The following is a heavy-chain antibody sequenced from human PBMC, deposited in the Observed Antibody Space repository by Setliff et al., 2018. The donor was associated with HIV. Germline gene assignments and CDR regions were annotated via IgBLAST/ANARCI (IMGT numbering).Heavy chain of an antibody. CDR2: ISGSGSTI. CDR1: EFTFSVYY. J-gene: IGHJ6*03. V-gene: IGHV3-11*04. Sequence: PGGSLRLSCAASEFTFSVYYMTWIRQAPGKGLEWISYISGSGSTIYYADSVKGRFTISRDNAKNSLYLQMNSLRAEDTAVYYCARPLDFYCRGGSCRGYNYYYMDAWGKGTTVTVSS. CDR3: ARPLDFYCRGGSCRGYNYYYMDA. D-gene: IGHD2-15*01.